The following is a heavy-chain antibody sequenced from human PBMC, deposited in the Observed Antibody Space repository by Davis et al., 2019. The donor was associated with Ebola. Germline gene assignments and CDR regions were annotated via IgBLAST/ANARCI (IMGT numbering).Heavy chain of an antibody. CDR2: IKQDGSEK. Sequence: GGSLRLSCAASGFTFSSYWMSWVRLAPGKGLEWVANIKQDGSEKYYVDSVKGRFTISRDNAKNSLYLQMNSLGDEDTAVYYCVREWFGETDWGQGTLVTVSS. CDR3: VREWFGETD. D-gene: IGHD3-10*01. CDR1: GFTFSSYW. V-gene: IGHV3-7*01. J-gene: IGHJ4*02.